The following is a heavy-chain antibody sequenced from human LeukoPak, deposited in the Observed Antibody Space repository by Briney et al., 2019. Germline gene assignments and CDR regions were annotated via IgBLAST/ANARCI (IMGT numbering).Heavy chain of an antibody. CDR1: GFTFSSYG. D-gene: IGHD3-10*01. CDR2: IRYDGSNK. CDR3: AKDMALLWFGDFDY. J-gene: IGHJ4*02. Sequence: GGSLTLSCAASGFTFSSYGMHWVRQAPGKGLEGVAFIRYDGSNKYYADSVKGRFTISRDNSKNTLYLQMNSLRAEDTAVYYCAKDMALLWFGDFDYWGQGTLVTVSS. V-gene: IGHV3-30*02.